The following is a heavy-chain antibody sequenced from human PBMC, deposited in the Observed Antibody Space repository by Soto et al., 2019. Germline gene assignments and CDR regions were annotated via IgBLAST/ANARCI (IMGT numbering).Heavy chain of an antibody. J-gene: IGHJ5*02. CDR3: ARPHFIYWFAP. CDR2: IYYSGST. Sequence: SETLSLTCTVSGGSISSYYWSWIRQPPGKGLEWIGYIYYSGSTNYNPSLKSRVTISVDTSKNQFSLKLSSVTAADTAVYYCARPHFIYWFAPWGRGTLVPVSS. V-gene: IGHV4-59*08. CDR1: GGSISSYY. D-gene: IGHD3-3*02.